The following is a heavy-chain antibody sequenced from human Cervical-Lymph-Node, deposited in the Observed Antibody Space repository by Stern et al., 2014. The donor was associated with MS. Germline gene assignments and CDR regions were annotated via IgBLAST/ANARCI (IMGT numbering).Heavy chain of an antibody. J-gene: IGHJ6*02. Sequence: VHLVESGGGVVQPGRSLRLSCAASGFTFSSYGMHWVRQAPGKGLAWVAVIWYGGSNKYYADSVKGRFTISRDNSTNTPYLPMNSLRADDTAVYYCARSSSPSPYYYYGMDVWGQGTTVTVSS. D-gene: IGHD6-13*01. CDR3: ARSSSPSPYYYYGMDV. V-gene: IGHV3-33*01. CDR1: GFTFSSYG. CDR2: IWYGGSNK.